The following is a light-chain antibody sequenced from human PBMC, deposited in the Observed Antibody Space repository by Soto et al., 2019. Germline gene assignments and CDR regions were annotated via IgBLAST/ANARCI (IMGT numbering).Light chain of an antibody. J-gene: IGKJ4*01. CDR2: EVS. CDR3: QQRSNRPLT. V-gene: IGKV3-11*01. Sequence: EIVLTQSPATLSLSPGERATLSCRASQILTNYLNWYQQKPGQAPRLLIYEVSNRATGIPARFSGSGSGTDFTLTISSLEPEDFSVYYCQQRSNRPLTFGGGTKVEVK. CDR1: QILTNY.